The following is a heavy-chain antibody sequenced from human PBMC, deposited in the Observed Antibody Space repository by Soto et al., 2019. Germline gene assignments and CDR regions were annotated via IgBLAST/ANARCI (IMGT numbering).Heavy chain of an antibody. Sequence: SETLSLTCTVSGGSISSYYWSWIRQPPGKGLEWIGYIYYTGSTNYNPSLKSRVTISVDASKNQFSLNLSSVTAADTAVYYCARHDTYCSGGSCYGPFFHYWGQGTLVTVSS. V-gene: IGHV4-59*08. CDR3: ARHDTYCSGGSCYGPFFHY. CDR1: GGSISSYY. CDR2: IYYTGST. J-gene: IGHJ4*02. D-gene: IGHD2-15*01.